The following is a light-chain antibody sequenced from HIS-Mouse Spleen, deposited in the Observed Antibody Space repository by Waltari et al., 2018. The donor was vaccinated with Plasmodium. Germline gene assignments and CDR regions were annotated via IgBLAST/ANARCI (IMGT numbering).Light chain of an antibody. Sequence: SYELTQPPSVSVSPGQTARITCSGDALPKKYAYWYQQKSGQAPVLVIYEDSKRPSGIPERVSGCSSGKMATLTISGAQVEDEADYYCYSTDSSGNHRVFGGGTKLTVL. V-gene: IGLV3-10*01. CDR2: EDS. CDR1: ALPKKY. CDR3: YSTDSSGNHRV. J-gene: IGLJ3*02.